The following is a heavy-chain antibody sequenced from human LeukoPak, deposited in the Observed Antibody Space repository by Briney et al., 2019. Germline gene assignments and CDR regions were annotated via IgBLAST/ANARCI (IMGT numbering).Heavy chain of an antibody. CDR2: INPNSGGT. Sequence: GASVKVSCKASGYTFNGYYKHWVRQAPGQGLEWMGWINPNSGGTNYAQKFQGRVTMTRDTSISTAYMELSRLRSDDTAVYYCARADVLLWFGELMNWFDPWGQGTLVTVSS. D-gene: IGHD3-10*01. CDR1: GYTFNGYY. CDR3: ARADVLLWFGELMNWFDP. J-gene: IGHJ5*02. V-gene: IGHV1-2*02.